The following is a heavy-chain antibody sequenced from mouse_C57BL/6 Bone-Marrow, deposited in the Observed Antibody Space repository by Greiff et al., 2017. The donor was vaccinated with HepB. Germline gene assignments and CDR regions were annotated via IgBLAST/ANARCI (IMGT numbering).Heavy chain of an antibody. D-gene: IGHD1-2*01. CDR3: ARDYHGPWFAY. CDR1: GYTFTDYY. V-gene: IGHV1-76*01. J-gene: IGHJ3*01. Sequence: QVQLKQSGAELVRPGASVKLSCKASGYTFTDYYINWVKQRPGQGLEWIARIYPGSGNTYYNEKFKGKATLTAEKSSSTAYMQLSSLTSEDSAVYFCARDYHGPWFAYWGQGTLVTVSA. CDR2: IYPGSGNT.